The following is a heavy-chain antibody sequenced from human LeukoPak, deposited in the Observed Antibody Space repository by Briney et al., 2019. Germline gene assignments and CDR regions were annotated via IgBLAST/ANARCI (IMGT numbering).Heavy chain of an antibody. D-gene: IGHD3-3*01. CDR2: IYYSGST. Sequence: SETLSLTCTVSGGSISSYYWGWIRQPPGKGLEWIGYIYYSGSTNYNPSLKSRVTISVDTSKNQFSLKLSSVTAADTAVYYCARLKDFWSGYYGDYYYYYMDVWGKGTTVTVSS. J-gene: IGHJ6*03. CDR3: ARLKDFWSGYYGDYYYYYMDV. CDR1: GGSISSYY. V-gene: IGHV4-59*08.